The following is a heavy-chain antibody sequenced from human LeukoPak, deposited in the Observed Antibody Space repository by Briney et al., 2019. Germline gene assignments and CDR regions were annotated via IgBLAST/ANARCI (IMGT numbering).Heavy chain of an antibody. D-gene: IGHD5-18*01. Sequence: GGSLRLSCAASGFTFSNYGMHWVRQAPGKGLEWVAVIWYDGSNKYYADSVKGQFTISRDNSKDTLYLQMNSLRAEDTAVYYCARSPPDTAMVLDYWGQGTLVTVSS. J-gene: IGHJ4*02. CDR3: ARSPPDTAMVLDY. CDR1: GFTFSNYG. CDR2: IWYDGSNK. V-gene: IGHV3-33*01.